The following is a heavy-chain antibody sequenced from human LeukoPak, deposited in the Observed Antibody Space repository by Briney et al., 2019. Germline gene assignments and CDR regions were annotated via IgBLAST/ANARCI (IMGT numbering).Heavy chain of an antibody. Sequence: GGSLRLSCAASGFTFSSYSMNWVRQAPGKGLEWVSSISSSSSYIYYADSVKGRFTISRDNAKNSLYLQMNSLRAEDTAVYYCASDIPAKDAFDIWAQGPMVTVSS. CDR1: GFTFSSYS. CDR2: ISSSSSYI. V-gene: IGHV3-21*01. CDR3: ASDIPAKDAFDI. D-gene: IGHD6-25*01. J-gene: IGHJ3*02.